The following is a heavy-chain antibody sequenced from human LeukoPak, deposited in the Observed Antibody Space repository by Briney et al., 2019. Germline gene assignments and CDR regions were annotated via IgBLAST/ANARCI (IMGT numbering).Heavy chain of an antibody. CDR2: IYDSGST. CDR1: GYSISSGYY. D-gene: IGHD3-3*01. J-gene: IGHJ4*02. CDR3: AGTFGVVIVPDY. Sequence: SETLSVTCAVSGYSISSGYYWGWIRPPPGKGLEWIGSIYDSGSTYYNPSLKSRVTISVDTSKNQFSLKLSSVTAADTAVYYCAGTFGVVIVPDYWGEGTLVTVSS. V-gene: IGHV4-38-2*01.